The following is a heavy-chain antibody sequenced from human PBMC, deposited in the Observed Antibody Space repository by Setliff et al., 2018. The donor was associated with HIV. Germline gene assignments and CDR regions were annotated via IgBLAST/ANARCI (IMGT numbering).Heavy chain of an antibody. CDR3: ARPQYHQSSDTFDI. V-gene: IGHV5-51*01. CDR1: GYKFTDYW. J-gene: IGHJ3*02. Sequence: GESLKISCKGFGYKFTDYWVGWVRQMPGEGLEWMGVIYGDGSDPRYSPSFQGQVTISVDKSINTAYLRWTSLKASDTALYYCARPQYHQSSDTFDIWGQGTMVTVSS. CDR2: IYGDGSDP.